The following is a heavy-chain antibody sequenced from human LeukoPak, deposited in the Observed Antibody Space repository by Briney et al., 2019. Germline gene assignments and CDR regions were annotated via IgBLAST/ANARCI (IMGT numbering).Heavy chain of an antibody. D-gene: IGHD1-1*01. CDR3: AGRNDGGQFDY. CDR1: GGCVSSYY. V-gene: IGHV4-59*02. Sequence: SETLSLTCIVSGGCVSSYYWSWIRQPPAKGLGCISDIYYSRSTNYHPTLKSRSTISVDTSKNQCSLKLSSVTAADTAVYYCAGRNDGGQFDYWGQGTLVNVSS. J-gene: IGHJ4*02. CDR2: IYYSRST.